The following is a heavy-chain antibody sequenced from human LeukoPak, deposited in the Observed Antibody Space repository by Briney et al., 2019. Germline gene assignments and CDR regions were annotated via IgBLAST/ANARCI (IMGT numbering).Heavy chain of an antibody. CDR3: ARIFGVVITAFDY. Sequence: SETLSLTCTVSGGSISSYYWSWIRQPPGKGLEWIGYIYYSGSTNYNPSLKSRVTISVDTSKNQFSLKLSSVTAADTAVYYCARIFGVVITAFDYWGQGTLVTVSS. CDR2: IYYSGST. V-gene: IGHV4-59*08. D-gene: IGHD3-3*01. CDR1: GGSISSYY. J-gene: IGHJ4*02.